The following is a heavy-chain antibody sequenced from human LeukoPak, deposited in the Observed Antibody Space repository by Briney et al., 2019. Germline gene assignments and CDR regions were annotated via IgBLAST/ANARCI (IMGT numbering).Heavy chain of an antibody. V-gene: IGHV4-59*12. CDR1: CGSISSYY. Sequence: SATLSLTCTVSCGSISSYYWSWIRQTPGKGLEWIGYIYYSGSTNYNPSLKSRVTISVDTSKNQFSLKLSSVTAAETAVYYCARDRSMTTVTTRLDYWGQGALVTVSS. J-gene: IGHJ4*02. CDR3: ARDRSMTTVTTRLDY. CDR2: IYYSGST. D-gene: IGHD4-17*01.